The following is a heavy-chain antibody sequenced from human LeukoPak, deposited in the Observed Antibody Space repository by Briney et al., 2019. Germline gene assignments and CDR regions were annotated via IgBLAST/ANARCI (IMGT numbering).Heavy chain of an antibody. CDR2: INAGNDNT. D-gene: IGHD3-10*01. CDR3: ARDPLVGSGSYMDY. Sequence: GASVKVSCKASGYTFCSYVMHWVRQAPGQRLEWMGWINAGNDNTKYSQKFQGRVTITRDTSATTAYMELSSLRSEDTAVYYCARDPLVGSGSYMDYWGQGTLVTVSS. CDR1: GYTFCSYV. J-gene: IGHJ4*02. V-gene: IGHV1-3*01.